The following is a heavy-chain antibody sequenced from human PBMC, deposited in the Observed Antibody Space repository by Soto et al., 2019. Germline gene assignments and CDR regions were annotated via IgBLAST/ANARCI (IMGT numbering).Heavy chain of an antibody. CDR1: GFTFSNFG. CDR3: ARKSGTSTNSGRFDC. D-gene: IGHD2-8*01. CDR2: TSYDGSNK. Sequence: GGSLRLSCAASGFTFSNFGMHWVRQAPGKGLEWVAVTSYDGSNKYYADSVKGRFTISRDNSKNTLYLQMSGLRAEDTAVYYCARKSGTSTNSGRFDCWGQGTLVTVSS. J-gene: IGHJ4*02. V-gene: IGHV3-30*03.